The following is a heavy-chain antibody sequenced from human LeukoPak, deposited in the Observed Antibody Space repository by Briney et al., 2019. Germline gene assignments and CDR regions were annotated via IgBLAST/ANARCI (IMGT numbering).Heavy chain of an antibody. CDR1: GYTFTSYG. J-gene: IGHJ5*02. V-gene: IGHV1-18*01. CDR2: ISAYNGNT. D-gene: IGHD3-10*01. CDR3: ARLRDYYGSGSQPRGRFDP. Sequence: ASVKVSCKASGYTFTSYGISWVRQAPGQGLEWMGWISAYNGNTNYAQKLQGRVTMTTDTSTSTAYMELRSLRSDDTAVYYCARLRDYYGSGSQPRGRFDPWGQGTLVTVSS.